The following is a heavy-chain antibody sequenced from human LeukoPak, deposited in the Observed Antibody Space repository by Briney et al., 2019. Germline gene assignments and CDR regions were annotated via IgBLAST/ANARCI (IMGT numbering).Heavy chain of an antibody. CDR3: ARYPSYYYYYYMDV. CDR1: GFTFDDYG. J-gene: IGHJ6*03. CDR2: INWNGGST. V-gene: IGHV3-20*04. Sequence: PGGSLRLSCAASGFTFDDYGMSWVRQVPGKGLEWVSGINWNGGSTGNADSVKGRFTISRDNAKNSLYLQMSSLRAEDTAVYYCARYPSYYYYYYMDVWGKGTTVTIFS.